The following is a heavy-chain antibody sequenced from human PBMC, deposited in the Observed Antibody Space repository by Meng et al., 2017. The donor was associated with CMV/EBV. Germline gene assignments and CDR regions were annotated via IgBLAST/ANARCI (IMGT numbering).Heavy chain of an antibody. V-gene: IGHV1-8*01. J-gene: IGHJ5*02. CDR2: MNTNSGNT. Sequence: TSDDINWVGRATGQGSEWTGWMNTNSGNTGYTQKFESRVTRTRNTTISTAYMELSSLRSEETAGYYCARGAVVVVPAGGPRRYNGVDPWGQGTLVTVSS. CDR1: TSDD. CDR3: ARGAVVVVPAGGPRRYNGVDP. D-gene: IGHD2-2*01.